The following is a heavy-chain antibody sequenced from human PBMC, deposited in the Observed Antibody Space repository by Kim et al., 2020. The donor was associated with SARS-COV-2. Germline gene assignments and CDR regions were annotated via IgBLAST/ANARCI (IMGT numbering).Heavy chain of an antibody. CDR1: GFTFSSYA. CDR2: ISGSGGST. V-gene: IGHV3-23*01. J-gene: IGHJ4*02. D-gene: IGHD3-22*01. CDR3: AKLGRYYYDSSGYYY. Sequence: GGSLRLSCAASGFTFSSYAMSWVRQAPGKGLEWVSAISGSGGSTYYADSVKGRFTISRDNPKNTLYLQMNSLRAEDTAVYYCAKLGRYYYDSSGYYYWGQGTLVTVSS.